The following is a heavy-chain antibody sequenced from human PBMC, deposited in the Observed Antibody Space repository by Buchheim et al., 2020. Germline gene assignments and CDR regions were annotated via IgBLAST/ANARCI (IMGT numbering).Heavy chain of an antibody. D-gene: IGHD1-1*01. CDR1: GFTFSSYG. CDR2: ISYDGSNK. Sequence: QVQLVESGGGVVQPGRSLRLSCAASGFTFSSYGMHWVRQAPGKGLEWVAVISYDGSNKYYADSVKGRFTISRDNSKNTLYLQMNSLRAEDTAVYYCAKGIYNSGKNFFDYWGPGTL. J-gene: IGHJ4*02. V-gene: IGHV3-30*18. CDR3: AKGIYNSGKNFFDY.